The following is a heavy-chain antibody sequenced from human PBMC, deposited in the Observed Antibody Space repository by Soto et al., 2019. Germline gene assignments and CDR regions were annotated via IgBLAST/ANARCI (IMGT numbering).Heavy chain of an antibody. V-gene: IGHV3-11*01. Sequence: GGSLRLSCAASAFSFSDYYMSWIRQAPGKGLEWVSYISGSGSTMYYADSVRGRFTISRDNAKNSLYLQMNSLRVEDTAVYYCAISPVYNCNHLRLSLRGQGT. CDR3: AISPVYNCNHLRLSL. CDR2: ISGSGSTM. CDR1: AFSFSDYY. J-gene: IGHJ1*01. D-gene: IGHD1-1*01.